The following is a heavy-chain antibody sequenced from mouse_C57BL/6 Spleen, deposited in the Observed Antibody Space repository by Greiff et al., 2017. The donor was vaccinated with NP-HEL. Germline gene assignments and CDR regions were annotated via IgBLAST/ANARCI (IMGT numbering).Heavy chain of an antibody. V-gene: IGHV7-3*01. Sequence: EVQVVESGGGLVQPGGSLSLSCAASGFTFTDYYMSWVRQPPGKALEWLGFIRNKANGYTTEYSASVKGRFTISRDNSQSILYLQMNALRAEDSATYYCARSYYIFDYWGQGTTLTVSS. CDR3: ARSYYIFDY. J-gene: IGHJ2*01. D-gene: IGHD2-12*01. CDR1: GFTFTDYY. CDR2: IRNKANGYTT.